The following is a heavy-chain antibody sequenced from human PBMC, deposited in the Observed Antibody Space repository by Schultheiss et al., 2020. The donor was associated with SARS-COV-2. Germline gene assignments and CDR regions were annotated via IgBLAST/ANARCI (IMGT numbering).Heavy chain of an antibody. CDR2: ISYDGSNK. J-gene: IGHJ5*02. Sequence: GESLKISCAASGFTFSSYAMSWVRQAPGKGLEWVAVISYDGSNKYYADSVKGRFTISRDNSKNTLYLQMNSLRAEDTAVYYCAREVHDMTRRFDPWGQGTLVTVSS. CDR3: AREVHDMTRRFDP. CDR1: GFTFSSYA. D-gene: IGHD1-1*01. V-gene: IGHV3-30*03.